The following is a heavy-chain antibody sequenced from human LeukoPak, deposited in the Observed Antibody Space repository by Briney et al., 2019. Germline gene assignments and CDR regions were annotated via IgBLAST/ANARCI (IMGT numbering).Heavy chain of an antibody. CDR1: GFTFSSYW. CDR2: IKQDGSEK. J-gene: IGHJ4*02. Sequence: PGGSLRLSCAASGFTFSSYWMNWVRQAPGEGLEWVANIKQDGSEKYYVDSVKGRFTISRDNARNSLFLQMGNLRAEDTAVYYCALSDHQRGIPFGYWGQGTLVTVSS. CDR3: ALSDHQRGIPFGY. V-gene: IGHV3-7*01. D-gene: IGHD6-13*01.